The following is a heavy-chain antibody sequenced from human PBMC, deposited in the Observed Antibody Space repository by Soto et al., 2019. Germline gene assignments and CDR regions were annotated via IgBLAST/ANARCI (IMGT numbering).Heavy chain of an antibody. V-gene: IGHV3-48*01. CDR1: GFTFSSYS. CDR2: ISSSSSTI. CDR3: ARNPWLAYYSYYYMDV. J-gene: IGHJ6*03. Sequence: EVQLVESGGGLVQPGGSLRLSCAASGFTFSSYSMNWVRQAPGKGLEWVPYISSSSSTIYYADSVKGRFTNSRDNATNSLYLQMNSLRAEDTAVYYCARNPWLAYYSYYYMDVWGKGTTVTVSS. D-gene: IGHD6-19*01.